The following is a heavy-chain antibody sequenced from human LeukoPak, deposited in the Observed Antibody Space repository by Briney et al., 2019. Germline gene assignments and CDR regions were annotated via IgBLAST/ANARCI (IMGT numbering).Heavy chain of an antibody. D-gene: IGHD3-10*01. V-gene: IGHV3-48*04. J-gene: IGHJ3*02. CDR3: ARTGSSQDAFDI. CDR1: GFTFSSYG. CDR2: ISSSGSTI. Sequence: GGSLRLSCAASGFTFSSYGMHWVRQAPGKGLEWVSYISSSGSTIYYADSVKGRFTISRDNAKNSLYLQMNSLRAEDTAVYYCARTGSSQDAFDIWGQGTMVTVSS.